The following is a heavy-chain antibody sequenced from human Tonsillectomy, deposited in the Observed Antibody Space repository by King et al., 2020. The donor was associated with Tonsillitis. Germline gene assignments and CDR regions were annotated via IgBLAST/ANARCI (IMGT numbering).Heavy chain of an antibody. CDR3: ARLQRDYFDSSGYYGWNYFYH. V-gene: IGHV4-59*08. J-gene: IGHJ4*02. CDR1: GGSISSYY. D-gene: IGHD3-22*01. CDR2: TYYSGRT. Sequence: QLQESGPGLVKPSETLSLTCTVSGGSISSYYWSWIRQPPGKGLEGIGYTYYSGRTNYNPSLKSRVTISVDTSKNHFSLKLSSVTAADTAVYYCARLQRDYFDSSGYYGWNYFYHWGQGTLVTVSS.